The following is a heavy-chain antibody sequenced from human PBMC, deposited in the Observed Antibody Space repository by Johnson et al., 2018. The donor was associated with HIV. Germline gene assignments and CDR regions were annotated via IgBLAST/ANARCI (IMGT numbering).Heavy chain of an antibody. V-gene: IGHV3-66*01. Sequence: VQLVESGGGLVQPGMSLRLSCAASGFTFDDYAMHWVRQAPGKGLEWVSVIYSGGSTYYADSVKGRFTISRDNSKNTLYLQMNSLRAEDTAVYYCASLSEVVVNAFDIWGQGTMVTVSS. CDR3: ASLSEVVVNAFDI. CDR1: GFTFDDYA. CDR2: IYSGGST. D-gene: IGHD3-22*01. J-gene: IGHJ3*02.